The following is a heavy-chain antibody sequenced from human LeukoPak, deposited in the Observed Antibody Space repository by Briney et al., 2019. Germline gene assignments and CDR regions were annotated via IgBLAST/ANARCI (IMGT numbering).Heavy chain of an antibody. V-gene: IGHV3-30*03. CDR2: ISYDGSNK. D-gene: IGHD2-8*01. Sequence: GGSLRLSCAASGFTFSSYGMHWVRRAPGKGLEWVAVISYDGSNKYYADSVKGRFTISRDNSKNTLYLQMNSLRAEDTAVYYCATNGPGKSRYFDYWGQGTLVTVSS. J-gene: IGHJ4*02. CDR1: GFTFSSYG. CDR3: ATNGPGKSRYFDY.